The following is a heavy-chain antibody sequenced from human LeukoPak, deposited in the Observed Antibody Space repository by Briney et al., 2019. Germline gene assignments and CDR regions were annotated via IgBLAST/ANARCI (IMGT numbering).Heavy chain of an antibody. Sequence: ASVEVSCKVSGYTLTELSMHWVRQAPGKGLEWMGGFDPEDGETIYAQKFQGRVTMTEDTSTDTAYMELSSLRSEDTAVYYCATEFGSTSDYGMDVWGQGTTVTVSS. CDR1: GYTLTELS. J-gene: IGHJ6*02. D-gene: IGHD2-2*01. V-gene: IGHV1-24*01. CDR2: FDPEDGET. CDR3: ATEFGSTSDYGMDV.